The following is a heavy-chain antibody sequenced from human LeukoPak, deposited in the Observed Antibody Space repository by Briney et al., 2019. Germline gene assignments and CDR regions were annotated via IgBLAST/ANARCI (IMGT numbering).Heavy chain of an antibody. Sequence: PGGSLRLSCAASGFTASGFTFSTYWMHWVRQAPGKGLEWVTVVSADGRTQLYSDSVKGRFTISRDNSLNTLHLQMNSLRTEDTAVYYCAREFGHNRWYFDYWGQGALVTVSS. CDR2: VSADGRTQ. D-gene: IGHD5-24*01. J-gene: IGHJ4*02. CDR3: AREFGHNRWYFDY. V-gene: IGHV3-30*03. CDR1: GFTFSTYW.